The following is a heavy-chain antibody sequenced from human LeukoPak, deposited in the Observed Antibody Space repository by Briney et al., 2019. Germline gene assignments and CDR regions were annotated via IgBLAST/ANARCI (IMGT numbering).Heavy chain of an antibody. J-gene: IGHJ5*02. Sequence: SETLSLTCTVSGGSMNDYYWTWVRQPPGRGLEWIGYIFDIGNTNYNPSLKSRVTISLDTSKNQFSLGLNSVTAADTAVYYCAKGMMPDWFDPWGQGTLVTVSS. D-gene: IGHD2-2*01. V-gene: IGHV4-59*01. CDR1: GGSMNDYY. CDR3: AKGMMPDWFDP. CDR2: IFDIGNT.